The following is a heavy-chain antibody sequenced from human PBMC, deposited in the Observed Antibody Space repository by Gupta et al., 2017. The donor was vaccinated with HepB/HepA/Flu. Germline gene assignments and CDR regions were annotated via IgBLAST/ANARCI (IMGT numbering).Heavy chain of an antibody. V-gene: IGHV5-51*01. J-gene: IGHJ2*01. D-gene: IGHD2-21*01. CDR2: IYIADSDT. CDR1: GYSFTRSW. CDR3: AKIASQNWYFDL. Sequence: EVQLVQSGAEVKKPGESLKLPCKVSGYSFTRSWLGWVRQMPGKGLEWMGIIYIADSDTKYSPSFQGQVTISADKSINTAYLQWSRLKASDSAMYYCAKIASQNWYFDLWGRGTLFTVSS.